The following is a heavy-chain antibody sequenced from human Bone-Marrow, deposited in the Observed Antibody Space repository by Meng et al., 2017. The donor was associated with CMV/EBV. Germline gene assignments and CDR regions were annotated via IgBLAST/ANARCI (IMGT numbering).Heavy chain of an antibody. J-gene: IGHJ5*02. V-gene: IGHV3-30-3*01. CDR3: AREEFRQQLVYGRNWFDP. D-gene: IGHD6-13*01. Sequence: GESLKISCAASGFTFSSYAMHWVRQAPVMGLEWVAVISYDGSNKYYADSVKGRFSISRDNSRNTLYLQMNSLRAEDTDVYYCAREEFRQQLVYGRNWFDPWGQGTLVTVSS. CDR1: GFTFSSYA. CDR2: ISYDGSNK.